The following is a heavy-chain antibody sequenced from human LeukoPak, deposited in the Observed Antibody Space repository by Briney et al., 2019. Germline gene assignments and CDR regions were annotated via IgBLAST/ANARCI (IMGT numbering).Heavy chain of an antibody. V-gene: IGHV3-7*01. Sequence: GGSLRLSCAASGFTFSSYWMSWVRQAPGKGLEWVANIKQDGSEKYYVDSVKGRFTISRDNSNNTLYLQMNSLRAEDTAVYYCAKDSIPSSWSFAIDAWGQGTMVIVSS. J-gene: IGHJ3*01. CDR2: IKQDGSEK. CDR1: GFTFSSYW. D-gene: IGHD6-13*01. CDR3: AKDSIPSSWSFAIDA.